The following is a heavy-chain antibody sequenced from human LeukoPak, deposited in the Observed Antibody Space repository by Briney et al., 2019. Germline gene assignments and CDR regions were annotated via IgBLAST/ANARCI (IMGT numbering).Heavy chain of an antibody. Sequence: GGSLRLSCAASGFTFNRYNMNWVRRAPGKGLERVSTISTSSGYIYYADSVRGRFTISRDNAKNSLYLQMNSLRAEDTAVYSCARGADGVSSNSRGWFDPWGQGTLVTVSS. CDR2: ISTSSGYI. J-gene: IGHJ5*02. D-gene: IGHD2-15*01. CDR1: GFTFNRYN. CDR3: ARGADGVSSNSRGWFDP. V-gene: IGHV3-21*01.